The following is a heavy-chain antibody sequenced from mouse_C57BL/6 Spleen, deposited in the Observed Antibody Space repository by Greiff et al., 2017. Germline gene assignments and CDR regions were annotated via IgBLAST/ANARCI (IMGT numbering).Heavy chain of an antibody. CDR3: ARSLITTVDWYFDV. CDR2: IYPGSGST. D-gene: IGHD1-2*01. Sequence: QVQLQQPGAELVKPGASVKMSCKASGYTFTSYWITWVKQRPGQGLEWIGDIYPGSGSTNYNEKFKSKATLTVDTSSSTAYMQLSSLTSEDSAVYYCARSLITTVDWYFDVWGTGTTVTVSS. CDR1: GYTFTSYW. V-gene: IGHV1-55*01. J-gene: IGHJ1*03.